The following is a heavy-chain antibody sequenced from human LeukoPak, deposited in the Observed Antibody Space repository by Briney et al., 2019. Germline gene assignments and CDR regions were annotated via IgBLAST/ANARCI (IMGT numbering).Heavy chain of an antibody. CDR2: LYSVGTT. Sequence: GGSLRLSCAASGFTVSSNYMSWVRQAPGKGLEWVSILYSVGTTYYTDSVKGRFTISRDNAKNSLYLQMNSLRAEDTAVYYCARDLSGTAMDFDIWGQGTMVTVSS. CDR1: GFTVSSNY. D-gene: IGHD5-18*01. V-gene: IGHV3-53*01. CDR3: ARDLSGTAMDFDI. J-gene: IGHJ3*02.